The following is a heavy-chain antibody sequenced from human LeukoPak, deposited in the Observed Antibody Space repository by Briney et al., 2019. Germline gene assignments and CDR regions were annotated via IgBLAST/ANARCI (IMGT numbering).Heavy chain of an antibody. CDR2: IKSKSDDGTR. D-gene: IGHD1-14*01. V-gene: IGHV3-15*06. J-gene: IGHJ5*02. Sequence: GGSLRLSCEASGFTFSKVWVMWVRQAPGKGLEWVGRIKSKSDDGTRNYASPVRGRFTISRDDSKSTVYLQMESLRSEDTGVYYCCGTRGDLWGQGTLVTVSS. CDR1: GFTFSKVW. CDR3: CGTRGDL.